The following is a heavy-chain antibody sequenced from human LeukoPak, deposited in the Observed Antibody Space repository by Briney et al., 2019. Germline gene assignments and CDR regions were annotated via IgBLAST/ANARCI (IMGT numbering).Heavy chain of an antibody. J-gene: IGHJ4*02. CDR1: GFTFSSYW. V-gene: IGHV3-7*03. Sequence: GGSLRLSCAASGFTFSSYWMTWVRQAPGKGLKWVAHIKKDGSATHYLYSVKGRFTISRDNANNPLYLPLETLRAEDTAVYYCARDPDRGGDYDSWGQGTLVTVSS. D-gene: IGHD3-10*01. CDR3: ARDPDRGGDYDS. CDR2: IKKDGSAT.